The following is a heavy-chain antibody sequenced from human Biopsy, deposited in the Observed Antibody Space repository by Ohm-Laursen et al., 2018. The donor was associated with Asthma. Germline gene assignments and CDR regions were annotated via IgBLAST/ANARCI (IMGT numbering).Heavy chain of an antibody. D-gene: IGHD3-16*01. CDR2: IIPMYGVP. Sequence: SVKVSCKPSGGTFRTYAFNWVRQAPGQGLEWMGGIIPMYGVPKVAQKFQGRVTITADESTSTAYMEMSSLRSEDTAVYYCARVDAIMISGDFYFYSGFDLWGQGTTVRVSS. J-gene: IGHJ6*02. CDR1: GGTFRTYA. CDR3: ARVDAIMISGDFYFYSGFDL. V-gene: IGHV1-69*13.